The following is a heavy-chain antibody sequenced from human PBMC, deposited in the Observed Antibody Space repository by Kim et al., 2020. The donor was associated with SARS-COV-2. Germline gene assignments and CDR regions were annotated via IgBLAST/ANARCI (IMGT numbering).Heavy chain of an antibody. CDR3: STDYGEIRDWRD. V-gene: IGHV3-15*01. CDR2: IKSLATGGTI. D-gene: IGHD3-10*01. Sequence: GGSLRLSCAASGFTFSDAWMNWFRQAPGKWLEWIGRIKSLATGGTINYAAPVLVRFAISRDDSKNTLYLQLNNLKTEDTGVYYCSTDYGEIRDWRDWGQGTLVSLS. CDR1: GFTFSDAW. J-gene: IGHJ4*02.